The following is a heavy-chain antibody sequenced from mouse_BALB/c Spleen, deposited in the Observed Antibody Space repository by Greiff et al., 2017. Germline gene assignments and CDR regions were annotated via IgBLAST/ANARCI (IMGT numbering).Heavy chain of an antibody. D-gene: IGHD2-4*01. Sequence: EVMLVESGGGLVKPGGSLKLSCAASGFTFSDYYMYWVRQTPEKRLEWVATISDGGSYTYYPDSVKGRVTISRDNAKNNLYLQMSSLKSEDTAMYYCARGGGDYYYFDDWGQGTTLTVSS. V-gene: IGHV5-4*02. CDR1: GFTFSDYY. CDR3: ARGGGDYYYFDD. J-gene: IGHJ2*01. CDR2: ISDGGSYT.